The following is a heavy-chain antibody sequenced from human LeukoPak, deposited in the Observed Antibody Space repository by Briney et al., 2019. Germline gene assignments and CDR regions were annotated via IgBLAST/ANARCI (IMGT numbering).Heavy chain of an antibody. V-gene: IGHV4-34*01. CDR1: GGSFSGDY. D-gene: IGHD6-19*01. CDR2: IYYSGTT. J-gene: IGHJ4*02. Sequence: SETLSLTCAVYGGSFSGDYWSWIRQPPGKGLEWIGSIYYSGTTYYNPSLKSRVTISADTSKNQFSLKLTSVTAADTAVYYCATPPAGLGGYFDYWGQGTLVTVSS. CDR3: ATPPAGLGGYFDY.